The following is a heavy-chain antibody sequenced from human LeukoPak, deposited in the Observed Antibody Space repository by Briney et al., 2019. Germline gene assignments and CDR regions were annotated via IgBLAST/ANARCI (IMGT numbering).Heavy chain of an antibody. CDR1: GFTFSSYS. CDR3: ARGEYDYVWGSYRPTSFDY. CDR2: ISSSSSTI. D-gene: IGHD3-16*02. Sequence: PGGSPRLSCAASGFTFSSYSMNWVRQAPGKGLEWVSYISSSSSTIYYADSVKGRFTISRDNAKISLYLQMNSLRAEDTAVYYCARGEYDYVWGSYRPTSFDYWGQGTLVTVSS. J-gene: IGHJ4*02. V-gene: IGHV3-48*01.